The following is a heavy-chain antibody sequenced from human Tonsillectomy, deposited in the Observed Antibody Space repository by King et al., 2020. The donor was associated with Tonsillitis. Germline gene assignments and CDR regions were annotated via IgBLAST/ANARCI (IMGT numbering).Heavy chain of an antibody. CDR3: ARGGLDYDILTGYYNFYYYYGMDV. CDR1: GFTFSSYS. D-gene: IGHD3-9*01. Sequence: QLVQSGGGLVKPGGSLRLSCAASGFTFSSYSMNWVRQAPGKGLEWVSSISSSSSYIYYADSVKGRFTISRDNAKNSLYLQMNSLRAEDTAVYYCARGGLDYDILTGYYNFYYYYGMDVWGQGTTVTVSS. V-gene: IGHV3-21*01. CDR2: ISSSSSYI. J-gene: IGHJ6*02.